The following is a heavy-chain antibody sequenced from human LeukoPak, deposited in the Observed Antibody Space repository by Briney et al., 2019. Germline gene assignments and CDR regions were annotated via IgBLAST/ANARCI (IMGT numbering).Heavy chain of an antibody. J-gene: IGHJ6*02. CDR2: INPNSGGT. D-gene: IGHD3-22*01. V-gene: IGHV1-2*02. Sequence: GASVKVSCKASGYTFTGYYMHWVRQAPGQGLEWMGWINPNSGGTNYAQKFQGRVTMTRDTSISTAYMELSRLRSDDTAVYYCARDYHDSSGYYYEGPSYYYYYGMDVWGQGTTVTVSS. CDR3: ARDYHDSSGYYYEGPSYYYYYGMDV. CDR1: GYTFTGYY.